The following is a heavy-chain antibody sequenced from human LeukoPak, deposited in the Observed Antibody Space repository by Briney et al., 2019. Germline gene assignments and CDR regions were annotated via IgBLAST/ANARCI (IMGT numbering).Heavy chain of an antibody. J-gene: IGHJ4*02. Sequence: GGSLRLSCAASGFTFSSYDIHWVRQAPGKGLEWVAVISYDGSNKYYADSVKGRFTISRGNSKNTLYLQMNSLRAEDTAVYYCASGRPREAAGAIDYWGQGTLVTVSS. CDR1: GFTFSSYD. V-gene: IGHV3-30*03. CDR2: ISYDGSNK. CDR3: ASGRPREAAGAIDY. D-gene: IGHD6-13*01.